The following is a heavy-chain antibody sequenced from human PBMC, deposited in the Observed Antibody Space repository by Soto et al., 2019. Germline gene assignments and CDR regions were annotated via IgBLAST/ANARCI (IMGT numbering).Heavy chain of an antibody. V-gene: IGHV4-39*01. CDR3: ARQRTTVVTQAYFDH. Sequence: SETLSLTCIVSGESISSSSYYWGWIRQPPGKGLEWIGSIYYSGRTYYNPSFKSRVTISIDTSKNQFSLKLSSVAATDTAVYYCARQRTTVVTQAYFDHWGQGALVTVSS. CDR1: GESISSSSYY. D-gene: IGHD2-21*02. J-gene: IGHJ4*02. CDR2: IYYSGRT.